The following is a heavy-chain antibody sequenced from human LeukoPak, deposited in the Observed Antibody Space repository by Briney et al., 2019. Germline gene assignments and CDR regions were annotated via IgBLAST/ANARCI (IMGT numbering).Heavy chain of an antibody. J-gene: IGHJ6*02. CDR2: ISSRTSTYT. CDR1: GFTFSDYY. V-gene: IGHV3-11*03. D-gene: IGHD3-10*01. CDR3: ARIGRSGFVLDV. Sequence: GGSLRLSCAASGFTFSDYYMSWIRQAPGKGPQWFSYISSRTSTYTAYADSVKGRFTISRDNAKNSLFLQMNTLRADDTAVYYCARIGRSGFVLDVWGQGTTVTVSS.